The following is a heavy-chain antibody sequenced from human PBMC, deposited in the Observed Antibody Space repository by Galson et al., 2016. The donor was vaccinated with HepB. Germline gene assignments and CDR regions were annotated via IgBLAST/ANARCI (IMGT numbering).Heavy chain of an antibody. CDR1: GYSFSSYW. D-gene: IGHD3-22*01. CDR3: ARQLNGYFFDF. Sequence: QSGAEVKEPGGSLKISCKGSGYSFSSYWIGWVRQRPGKGLEWMGVIFPGDSDSRYNPSFEGQVTFSVDKSISTAYLQWSSLEASDTAMYFCARQLNGYFFDFWGQGTRITVSS. J-gene: IGHJ4*02. CDR2: IFPGDSDS. V-gene: IGHV5-51*01.